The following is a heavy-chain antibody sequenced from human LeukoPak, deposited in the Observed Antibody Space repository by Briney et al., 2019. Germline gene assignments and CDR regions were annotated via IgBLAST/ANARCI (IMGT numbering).Heavy chain of an antibody. J-gene: IGHJ5*02. CDR2: INHSGST. Sequence: SETLSLTCTVSGGSISSSSYYWSWIRQPPGKGLEWIGEINHSGSTNYNPSLKSRVTISVDTSKNQFSLKLSSVTAADTAVYYCARGRRGYSYGRNWFDPWGQGTLVTVSS. D-gene: IGHD5-18*01. V-gene: IGHV4-39*07. CDR3: ARGRRGYSYGRNWFDP. CDR1: GGSISSSSYY.